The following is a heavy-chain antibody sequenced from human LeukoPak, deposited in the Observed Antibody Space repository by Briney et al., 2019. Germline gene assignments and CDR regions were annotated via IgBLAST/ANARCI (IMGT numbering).Heavy chain of an antibody. J-gene: IGHJ6*02. CDR1: GGTFSSSA. CDR3: ARDQGLTAPPPYGLDV. V-gene: IGHV1-69*04. D-gene: IGHD5-18*01. CDR2: IIPVLNIT. Sequence: SVKVSCKTSGGTFSSSAITRVRQAPGQGLEWMGRIIPVLNITTYAQKFQGSVTITADTSTSTVYMELSSLRSEETAVYYCARDQGLTAPPPYGLDVWGQGTTVIVSS.